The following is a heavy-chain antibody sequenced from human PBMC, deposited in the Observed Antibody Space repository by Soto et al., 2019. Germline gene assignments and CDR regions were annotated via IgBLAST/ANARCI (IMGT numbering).Heavy chain of an antibody. CDR3: AKGPEYDILTGCDY. CDR2: ISGGGGST. CDR1: GFTFSLSA. Sequence: EVQLLESGGGFVQPGESLRLSCVASGFTFSLSAMSWVRQAPGRGLERVSSISGGGGSTDYTDSVKGRFTISRDNSNDTVHLQMNSLRAEDTAVYYCAKGPEYDILTGCDYWGQGALVTVSS. J-gene: IGHJ4*02. V-gene: IGHV3-23*01. D-gene: IGHD3-9*01.